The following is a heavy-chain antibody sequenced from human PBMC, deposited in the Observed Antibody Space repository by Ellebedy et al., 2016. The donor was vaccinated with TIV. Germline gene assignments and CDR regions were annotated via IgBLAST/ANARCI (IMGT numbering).Heavy chain of an antibody. CDR2: IYFSGGT. CDR1: GGSISNYY. J-gene: IGHJ4*02. Sequence: MPSETLSLTCTVSGGSISNYYWSWIRQSPGKGLEWIGYIYFSGGTNYSPSLESRLTISIDKSKKQFSLRLSSVTAADTAVYYCAGAVAGIRYWGQGTLVTVSS. D-gene: IGHD6-19*01. CDR3: AGAVAGIRY. V-gene: IGHV4-59*01.